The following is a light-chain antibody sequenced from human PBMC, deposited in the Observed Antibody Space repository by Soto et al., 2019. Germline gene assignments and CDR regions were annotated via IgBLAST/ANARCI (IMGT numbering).Light chain of an antibody. V-gene: IGKV1-5*01. J-gene: IGKJ4*01. CDR1: QFVSTC. Sequence: DIQMTQSPSTLSASVLDRVTITCRASQFVSTCLAWYQQKPGKAPRLLIYDASNLENGVPSRFTGSGSGTDFSLTITGLQPDDSATYYCQQYYSFRLTFGGGTRVEIK. CDR3: QQYYSFRLT. CDR2: DAS.